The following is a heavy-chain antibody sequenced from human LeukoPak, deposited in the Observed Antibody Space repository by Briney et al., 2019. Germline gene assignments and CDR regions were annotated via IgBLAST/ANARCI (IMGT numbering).Heavy chain of an antibody. CDR1: GFTFSNYD. J-gene: IGHJ3*01. Sequence: GGSLRLSCAASGFTFSNYDMNWVRQAPGKGLEWVSSISSTSSYIYYADSVKGRFTISRDNAKNSLYLQLNSLRVEDTAVYSCAKSSSNDAFDFWGQGTMVTVSS. CDR2: ISSTSSYI. V-gene: IGHV3-21*01. CDR3: AKSSSNDAFDF.